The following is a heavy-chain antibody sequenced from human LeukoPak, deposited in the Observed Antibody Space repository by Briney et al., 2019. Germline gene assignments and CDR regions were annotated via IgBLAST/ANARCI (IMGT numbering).Heavy chain of an antibody. Sequence: GGSLRLSCAASGFTFSSYEMSWVRQAPGKGLEWVSYISSSGSTIYYADSVKGRFTISRDNAKNSLYLQMNSLRAEDTAVYYCARDRGVGASGAFDIWGQGTMVTVSS. CDR1: GFTFSSYE. V-gene: IGHV3-48*03. CDR3: ARDRGVGASGAFDI. CDR2: ISSSGSTI. D-gene: IGHD1-26*01. J-gene: IGHJ3*02.